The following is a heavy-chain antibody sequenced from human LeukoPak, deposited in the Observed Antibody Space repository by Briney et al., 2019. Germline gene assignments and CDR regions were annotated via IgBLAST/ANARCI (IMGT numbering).Heavy chain of an antibody. CDR2: ISYDGSNK. V-gene: IGHV3-30-3*01. CDR3: AAVRRYYDSSGYYDGEYYYYYYMDV. J-gene: IGHJ6*03. Sequence: PGGSLRLSCAASGFTFSSYAMHWVRQAPGKGLEWVAVISYDGSNKYYADSVKGRFTISRDTSKNTLYLQMNSLRAEDTAVYYCAAVRRYYDSSGYYDGEYYYYYYMDVWGKGTTVTVSS. D-gene: IGHD3-22*01. CDR1: GFTFSSYA.